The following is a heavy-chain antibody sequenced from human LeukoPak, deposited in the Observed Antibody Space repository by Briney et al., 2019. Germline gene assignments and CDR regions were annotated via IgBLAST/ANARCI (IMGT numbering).Heavy chain of an antibody. Sequence: TGGSLRLSCAASGFIFSSYGMHWVRQAPGKGLEWAAFIRYDGSNKYYADSVKGRFTISRDNSKNTLYLQMNSLRAVDTAVYYCARVQWLVQRSPGFDYWGQGTLVTVSS. CDR1: GFIFSSYG. D-gene: IGHD6-19*01. CDR3: ARVQWLVQRSPGFDY. V-gene: IGHV3-30*02. CDR2: IRYDGSNK. J-gene: IGHJ4*02.